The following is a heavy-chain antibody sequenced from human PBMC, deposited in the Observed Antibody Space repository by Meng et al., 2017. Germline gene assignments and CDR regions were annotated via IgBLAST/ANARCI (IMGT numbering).Heavy chain of an antibody. Sequence: AQRVTSGAGLKNPRFWVKGPCTASGGTFRSYAIGWLRQAPGQGLEWKGGIIPIFGTANYAQKFQGRVTITADKSTSTAYMERSSLRSEDTAVYYCARGVGHGGNSLYFDYWGQGTLVTVSS. CDR2: IIPIFGTA. CDR1: GGTFRSYA. J-gene: IGHJ4*02. V-gene: IGHV1-69*06. CDR3: ARGVGHGGNSLYFDY. D-gene: IGHD4-23*01.